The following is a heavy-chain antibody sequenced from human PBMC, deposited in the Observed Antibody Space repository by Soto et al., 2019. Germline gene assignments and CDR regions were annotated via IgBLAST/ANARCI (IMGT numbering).Heavy chain of an antibody. CDR2: IYYSGST. V-gene: IGHV4-30-4*01. J-gene: IGHJ4*02. CDR1: GGSISSGDYY. CDR3: ARDRSYCSSTSCSYYFDY. D-gene: IGHD2-2*01. Sequence: PSETLSLTCTVSGGSISSGDYYWSWIRQPPGKGLEWIGYIYYSGSTYYNPSLTSRVTISVDTSKNQFSLKLSSVTAADTAVYYCARDRSYCSSTSCSYYFDYWGQGTLVTVSS.